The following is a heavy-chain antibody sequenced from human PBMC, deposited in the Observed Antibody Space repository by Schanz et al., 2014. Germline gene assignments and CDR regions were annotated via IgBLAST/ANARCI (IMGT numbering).Heavy chain of an antibody. Sequence: EVQLMESGGGLVKPGGSLRLSCVASGFAFSSFAMTWVRQAPGRGLEWVSSINTGGDSTYYADSMKGRFTISRDNSRDTVYLQMNSLRADDTAMYYCARWFLIRGVILESWGQGTLVNVSS. CDR3: ARWFLIRGVILES. CDR2: INTGGDST. D-gene: IGHD3-10*01. V-gene: IGHV3-21*03. J-gene: IGHJ5*02. CDR1: GFAFSSFA.